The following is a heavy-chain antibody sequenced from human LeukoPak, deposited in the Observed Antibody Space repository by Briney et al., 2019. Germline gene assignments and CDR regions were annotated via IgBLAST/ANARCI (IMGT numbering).Heavy chain of an antibody. Sequence: GASVKVSCKASGYTFTGYYMHWVRQAPGQGLEWMGWINPNSGGTNYVQKFQGRVTMTRDTSISTAYMELSRLRSDDTAVYYCARRIVGAIEYYFDYWGQGTLVTVSS. J-gene: IGHJ4*02. CDR1: GYTFTGYY. CDR2: INPNSGGT. V-gene: IGHV1-2*02. D-gene: IGHD1-26*01. CDR3: ARRIVGAIEYYFDY.